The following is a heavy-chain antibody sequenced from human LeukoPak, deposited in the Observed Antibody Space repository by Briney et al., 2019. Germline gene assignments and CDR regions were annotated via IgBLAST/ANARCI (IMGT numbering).Heavy chain of an antibody. CDR3: ARGGLGYCSGGSCYDYYYYYYGMDV. J-gene: IGHJ6*02. D-gene: IGHD2-15*01. Sequence: SETLSPTCTVSGGSISSYYWSWIRQPPGKGLEWIGYIYYSGSTNYNPSLKSRVTISVDTSKNQFSLKLSSVTAADTAVYYCARGGLGYCSGGSCYDYYYYYYGMDVWGQGTTVTVSS. CDR2: IYYSGST. CDR1: GGSISSYY. V-gene: IGHV4-59*01.